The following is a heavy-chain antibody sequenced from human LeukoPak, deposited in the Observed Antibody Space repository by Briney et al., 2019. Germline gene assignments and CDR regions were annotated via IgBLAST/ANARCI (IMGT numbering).Heavy chain of an antibody. CDR3: PRGWYPQIMVRAVITTPRAFDY. D-gene: IGHD3-10*01. CDR2: IIPILGIP. V-gene: IGHV1-69*04. Sequence: SVKVSRMHSLGTLSRYAIRWVRQAPGQGLEWMGRIIPILGIPYYAQKLQGRVTITADKSTSTPYMEMSSLISADTAVYYYPRGWYPQIMVRAVITTPRAFDYWGRGTRVTVSS. CDR1: LGTLSRYA. J-gene: IGHJ4*02.